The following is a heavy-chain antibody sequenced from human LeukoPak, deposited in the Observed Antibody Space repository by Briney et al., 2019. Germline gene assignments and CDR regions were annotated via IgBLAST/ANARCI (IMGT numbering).Heavy chain of an antibody. J-gene: IGHJ4*02. CDR2: IYPADSNT. V-gene: IGHV5-51*01. CDR3: ASSYSSGWFFDY. Sequence: PGELLKISCKRSGYSFTNYWIGWVRQLPGKGLEWRGIIYPADSNTRFSPSFQGQVTISADKSISTAYLQWSSLTASGTAMYYCASSYSSGWFFDYWGQGTLVTVSS. D-gene: IGHD6-19*01. CDR1: GYSFTNYW.